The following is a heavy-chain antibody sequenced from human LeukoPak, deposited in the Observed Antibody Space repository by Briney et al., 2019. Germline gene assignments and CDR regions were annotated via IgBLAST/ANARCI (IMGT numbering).Heavy chain of an antibody. J-gene: IGHJ4*02. Sequence: GGSLRLSCAASGFTFDDYGLSWVRQVPGKGLEWVSGLNWNGASTGYADSVKGRFTISRDNAKNSLYLQMNSLRAEDTAVYYCARDLEDNYGSASYRDYWGQGTLVTVFS. CDR1: GFTFDDYG. CDR3: ARDLEDNYGSASYRDY. D-gene: IGHD3-10*01. CDR2: LNWNGAST. V-gene: IGHV3-20*04.